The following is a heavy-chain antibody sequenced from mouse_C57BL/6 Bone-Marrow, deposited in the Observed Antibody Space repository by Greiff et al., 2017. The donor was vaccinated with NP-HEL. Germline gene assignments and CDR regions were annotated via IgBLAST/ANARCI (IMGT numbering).Heavy chain of an antibody. Sequence: QVQLQQSGAELVRPGASVTLSCKASGYTFTDYEMHWVKQTPVHGLAWIGAIDPETGGTAYNQKFKGKAILTADKSSSTAYMELRSLTSEDSAVYYCTKRDDYGGYYAMDYWGQGTSVTVSS. V-gene: IGHV1-15*01. J-gene: IGHJ4*01. CDR3: TKRDDYGGYYAMDY. D-gene: IGHD2-4*01. CDR1: GYTFTDYE. CDR2: IDPETGGT.